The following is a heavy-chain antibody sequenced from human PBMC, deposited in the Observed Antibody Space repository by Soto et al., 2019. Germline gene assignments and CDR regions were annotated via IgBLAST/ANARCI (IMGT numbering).Heavy chain of an antibody. CDR3: AVNYYGSGSSGLIGAFDI. CDR1: GFTVSSNY. CDR2: IYSGGST. Sequence: EVQLVESGGGLVQPGGSLRLSCAASGFTVSSNYMSWVRQAPGKGLDWVSVIYSGGSTYYADSVKGRFTISRDNSKNTLYLQMNSLRAEDTAVYYCAVNYYGSGSSGLIGAFDIWGQGTMVTVSS. D-gene: IGHD3-10*01. V-gene: IGHV3-66*01. J-gene: IGHJ3*02.